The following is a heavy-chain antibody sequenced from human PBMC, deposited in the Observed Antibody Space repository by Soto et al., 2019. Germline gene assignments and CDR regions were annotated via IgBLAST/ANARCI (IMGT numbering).Heavy chain of an antibody. Sequence: PSETLSLTCTVSGGSISSGDYYWSWIRQPPGKGLEWIGYIYYSGSTYYNPSLKSRVTISVDTSKNQFSLKLSSVTAADTAVYYCARSTARYYFDYWGQGTLVTVSS. V-gene: IGHV4-30-4*01. CDR2: IYYSGST. D-gene: IGHD5-18*01. CDR1: GGSISSGDYY. CDR3: ARSTARYYFDY. J-gene: IGHJ4*02.